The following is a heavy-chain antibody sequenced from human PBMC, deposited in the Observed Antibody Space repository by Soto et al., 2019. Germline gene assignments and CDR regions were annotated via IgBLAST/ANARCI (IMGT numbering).Heavy chain of an antibody. Sequence: QVQLVQSGAEEKKPGASVKVSCKASGYTFISYGIHWVRQAPGQRLEWMGWINAGNGKTKYSQKLQGRVTITRDTXAXTXXMEVSSLRSEDTAVYYCAILRRYDSWTGYYGPLDYWGQGTLVTVSS. J-gene: IGHJ4*02. CDR3: AILRRYDSWTGYYGPLDY. V-gene: IGHV1-3*05. CDR2: INAGNGKT. CDR1: GYTFISYG. D-gene: IGHD3-3*01.